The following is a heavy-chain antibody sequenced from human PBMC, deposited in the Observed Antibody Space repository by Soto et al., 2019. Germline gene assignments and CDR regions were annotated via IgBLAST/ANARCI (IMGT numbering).Heavy chain of an antibody. V-gene: IGHV4-59*01. CDR3: ARAWFGELTWFDP. J-gene: IGHJ5*02. D-gene: IGHD3-10*01. Sequence: SVTLSLTCTVFGGSICSYYWSWLRQPPGKGLEWIGYIYYSGSTNYNPSLKSRVTISVDTSKNQFSLKLSSVTAADTAVYYCARAWFGELTWFDPWGQGTLVTVS. CDR1: GGSICSYY. CDR2: IYYSGST.